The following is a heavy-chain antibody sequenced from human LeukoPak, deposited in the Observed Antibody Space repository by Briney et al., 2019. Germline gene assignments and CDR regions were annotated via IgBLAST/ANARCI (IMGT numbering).Heavy chain of an antibody. J-gene: IGHJ4*02. D-gene: IGHD6-19*01. Sequence: SETLSLTCSVSSGSINSIGYYWGWIRQTPGMGLELIGTIYHSGSTHYNPSLKSRVTISVDTSKNHFSLRLSSVTAADTAVYYCARGSGYSSGRPFLYWGQGTLVTVSS. CDR3: ARGSGYSSGRPFLY. CDR1: SGSINSIGYY. CDR2: IYHSGST. V-gene: IGHV4-39*02.